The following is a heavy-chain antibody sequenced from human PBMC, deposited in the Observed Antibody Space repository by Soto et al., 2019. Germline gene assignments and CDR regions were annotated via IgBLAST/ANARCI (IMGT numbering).Heavy chain of an antibody. CDR1: GGSISSSNW. D-gene: IGHD6-19*01. CDR3: ARAGRIAVAGYYYYYGMDV. J-gene: IGHJ6*02. V-gene: IGHV4-4*02. CDR2: IYHSGST. Sequence: ETLSLTCADSGGSISSSNWWSWVRQPPGKGLEWIGEIYHSGSTNYNPSLKSRVTISVDKSKNQFSLKLSSVTAADTAVYYCARAGRIAVAGYYYYYGMDVWGQGTTVTVSS.